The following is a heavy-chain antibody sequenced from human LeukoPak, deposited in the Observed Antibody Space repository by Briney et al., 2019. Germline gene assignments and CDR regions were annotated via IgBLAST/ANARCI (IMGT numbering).Heavy chain of an antibody. Sequence: GGSLRLSCAASGFTFNRYAMNWVRQAPGKGLECVSSISGSGGRTYYADFVKGRFTISRDNSKNTLYLQMNSLRAEDTAEYYCAKDRDDYGDPDVFDMWGQGTMVTVS. J-gene: IGHJ3*02. CDR2: ISGSGGRT. CDR1: GFTFNRYA. V-gene: IGHV3-23*01. CDR3: AKDRDDYGDPDVFDM. D-gene: IGHD4-17*01.